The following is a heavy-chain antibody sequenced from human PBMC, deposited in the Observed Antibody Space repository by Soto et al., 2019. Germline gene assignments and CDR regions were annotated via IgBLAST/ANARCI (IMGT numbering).Heavy chain of an antibody. J-gene: IGHJ4*02. CDR3: ARGDCSSTSCCTFDY. Sequence: PGGSLRLSCAASGFTFSSYGMHWVRQAPGKGLEWVAVIWYDGSNKYYADSVKGRFTISRDNSKNTLYLQMNSLRAEDTAVYYCARGDCSSTSCCTFDYWGQGTLVTVSS. D-gene: IGHD2-2*02. CDR2: IWYDGSNK. CDR1: GFTFSSYG. V-gene: IGHV3-33*01.